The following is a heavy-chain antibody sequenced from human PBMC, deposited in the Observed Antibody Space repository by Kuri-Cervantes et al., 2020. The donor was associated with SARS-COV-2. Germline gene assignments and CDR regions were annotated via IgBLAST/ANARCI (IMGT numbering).Heavy chain of an antibody. Sequence: GESLKISCAASGFTFSSYGMHWVRQAPGKGLEWVAVISYDGSNKYYADSVKGRFTISRENAKNSLYLQMNSLRAGDTAVYYCAREAVAGSNWFDPWGQGTLVTVSS. CDR2: ISYDGSNK. V-gene: IGHV3-30*03. J-gene: IGHJ5*02. CDR3: AREAVAGSNWFDP. CDR1: GFTFSSYG. D-gene: IGHD6-19*01.